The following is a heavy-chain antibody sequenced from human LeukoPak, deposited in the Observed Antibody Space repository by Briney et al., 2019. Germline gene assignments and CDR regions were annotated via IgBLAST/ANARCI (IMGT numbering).Heavy chain of an antibody. CDR3: ARREPQGCSGTSCFAGPVDH. J-gene: IGHJ4*02. CDR2: ISGSSDYI. D-gene: IGHD2-2*01. CDR1: GFTFSSYS. Sequence: GGSLRLSCAASGFTFSSYSMNWVRQAPGKGLEWVSSISGSSDYIYYADSVKGRFTISRDNGQNSLYLQMNSLRAEDTAVYYCARREPQGCSGTSCFAGPVDHWGQGTLVTVSS. V-gene: IGHV3-21*01.